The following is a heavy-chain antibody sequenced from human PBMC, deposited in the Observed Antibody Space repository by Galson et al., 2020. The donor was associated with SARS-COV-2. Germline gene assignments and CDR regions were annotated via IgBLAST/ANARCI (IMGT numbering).Heavy chain of an antibody. V-gene: IGHV1-18*04. CDR1: GYIFSTYG. CDR2: INGYNGLT. J-gene: IGHJ6*02. CDR3: ARETYITTSGGGGGNFGMDV. Sequence: ASVKVSCRASGYIFSTYGVSWVRQAPGQGLEWMGWINGYNGLTNYAQKVKDRVTLTTDTSTDTAYMELRSLRSDDTAIYFCARETYITTSGGGGGNFGMDVWGQGTTVTVSS. D-gene: IGHD3-3*01.